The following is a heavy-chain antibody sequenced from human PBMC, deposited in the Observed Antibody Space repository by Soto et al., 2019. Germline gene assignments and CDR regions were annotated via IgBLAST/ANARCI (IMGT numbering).Heavy chain of an antibody. CDR2: IIPIFGTA. CDR1: GCTFSSYA. CDR3: ARDWSVKGRNYFDY. Sequence: QVQLVQSGAEVKKPGSSVKVSCKASGCTFSSYAISWVRQAPGQGLEWMGGIIPIFGTANYAQKYQGRVTSTADKSTSRADMELSSLRSEDTAVYYCARDWSVKGRNYFDYWGQRTLVTVSS. V-gene: IGHV1-69*06. J-gene: IGHJ4*02. D-gene: IGHD6-19*01.